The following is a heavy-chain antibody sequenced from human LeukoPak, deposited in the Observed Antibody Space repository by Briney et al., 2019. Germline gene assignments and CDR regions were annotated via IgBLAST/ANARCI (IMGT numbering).Heavy chain of an antibody. CDR2: INPSGGST. Sequence: GASVKVSCKASGYTFTSYYIHWVRQAPGQGLEWMGIINPSGGSTSYAQKFQGRVTMTRDMSTSTVYMELSSLRSEDTAVYYCAKGYCRSTSCYNLFDYWGQGTLVTVSS. J-gene: IGHJ4*02. CDR1: GYTFTSYY. CDR3: AKGYCRSTSCYNLFDY. D-gene: IGHD2-2*02. V-gene: IGHV1-46*01.